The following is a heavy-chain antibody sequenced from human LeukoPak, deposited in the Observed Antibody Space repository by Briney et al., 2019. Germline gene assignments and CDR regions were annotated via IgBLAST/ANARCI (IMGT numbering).Heavy chain of an antibody. D-gene: IGHD5-24*01. J-gene: IGHJ4*02. Sequence: ASVKVSCKASGGTFSSYAISWVRQAPGQGLEWMGIINPSGGSTSYAQKFQGRVTMTRDTSTSTVYMELSSLRSEDTAVYYCARWAVEMATIGFDYWGQGTLVTVSS. CDR1: GGTFSSYA. CDR2: INPSGGST. V-gene: IGHV1-46*01. CDR3: ARWAVEMATIGFDY.